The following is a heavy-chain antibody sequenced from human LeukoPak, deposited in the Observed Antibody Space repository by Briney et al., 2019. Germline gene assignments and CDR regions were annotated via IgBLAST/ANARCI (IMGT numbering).Heavy chain of an antibody. D-gene: IGHD6-13*01. CDR1: GGTFSSYA. CDR3: ARAIAAAGTDYYYYMDV. CDR2: IIPIFGTA. V-gene: IGHV1-69*13. J-gene: IGHJ6*03. Sequence: SVKVSCKASGGTFSSYAISWVRQAPGQGLEWMGGIIPIFGTANYAQKFQGRVTITADESTSTAYMELSSLRSEDTAVYYCARAIAAAGTDYYYYMDVWGKGTTVTVSS.